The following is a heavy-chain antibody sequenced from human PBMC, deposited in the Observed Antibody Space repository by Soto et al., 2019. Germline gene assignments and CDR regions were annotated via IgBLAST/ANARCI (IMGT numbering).Heavy chain of an antibody. J-gene: IGHJ6*02. D-gene: IGHD2-2*01. V-gene: IGHV4-39*01. Sequence: NPSETLSLTCTVSGGAISSSSYYWGWVRQPPGKGLEWIGSIYYAGSTYHNPSLKRRVTISVDTSKNQFSLKLSSVSAADTAMYYCARLVFYCSRPSCTGYYYYGLDVWGRGTTVTVSS. CDR2: IYYAGST. CDR3: ARLVFYCSRPSCTGYYYYGLDV. CDR1: GGAISSSSYY.